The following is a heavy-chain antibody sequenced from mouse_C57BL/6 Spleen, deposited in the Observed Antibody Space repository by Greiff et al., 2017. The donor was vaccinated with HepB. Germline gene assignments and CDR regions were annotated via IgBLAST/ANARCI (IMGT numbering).Heavy chain of an antibody. CDR3: AVGNWRYAMDY. Sequence: VQLQQPGAELVKPGASVKLSCKASGYTFPSYWMHWVKQRPGQGLEWIGMIHPNSGSTNYNEKFKSKATLTVDKSSSTAYMQLSSLTSEDSAVYYCAVGNWRYAMDYWGQGTSVTVSS. D-gene: IGHD4-1*01. CDR2: IHPNSGST. J-gene: IGHJ4*01. V-gene: IGHV1-64*01. CDR1: GYTFPSYW.